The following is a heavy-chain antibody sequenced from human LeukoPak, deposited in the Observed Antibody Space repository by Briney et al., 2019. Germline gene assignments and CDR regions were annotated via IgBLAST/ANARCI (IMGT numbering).Heavy chain of an antibody. V-gene: IGHV1-18*01. CDR2: ISAYNGNT. CDR1: GYTFTSYG. D-gene: IGHD5-18*01. CDR3: ARGESDTAMVSIYYYGMDV. J-gene: IGHJ6*02. Sequence: ASVKVSCKASGYTFTSYGISWVRQAPGQGLEWMGWISAYNGNTNYAQKLQGRVTMTTDTSTSTAYMELRSLRSDDTAVYYCARGESDTAMVSIYYYGMDVWGQGTTVTVSS.